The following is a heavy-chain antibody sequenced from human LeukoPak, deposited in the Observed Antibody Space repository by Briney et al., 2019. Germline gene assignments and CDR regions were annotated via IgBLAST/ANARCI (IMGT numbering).Heavy chain of an antibody. D-gene: IGHD5-18*01. V-gene: IGHV3-23*01. Sequence: PGGSLRLSCAASGFTFSSYGMSWVRQAPGKGLEWVSAISGSGQSTYYADSVKGRFTISRDNAKNSLYLQMNSLRAEDTAVYYCARARGIQLWFLDYWGQGTLVTVSS. J-gene: IGHJ4*02. CDR2: ISGSGQST. CDR1: GFTFSSYG. CDR3: ARARGIQLWFLDY.